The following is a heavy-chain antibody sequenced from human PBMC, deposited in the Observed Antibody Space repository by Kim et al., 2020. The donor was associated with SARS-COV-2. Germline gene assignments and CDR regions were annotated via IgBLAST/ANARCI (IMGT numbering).Heavy chain of an antibody. Sequence: SETLSLTCAVSGGSFSSFYWTWIRHSPERGLEWIGEVNYSGSTKYNPSLQSRVTMSIDMSKNQFSLSLSSVTAADTGVYYCARGGHGFAYGNYYFGMDVWGQGTTVTVSS. CDR3: ARGGHGFAYGNYYFGMDV. CDR2: VNYSGST. D-gene: IGHD3-16*01. CDR1: GGSFSSFY. J-gene: IGHJ6*02. V-gene: IGHV4-34*01.